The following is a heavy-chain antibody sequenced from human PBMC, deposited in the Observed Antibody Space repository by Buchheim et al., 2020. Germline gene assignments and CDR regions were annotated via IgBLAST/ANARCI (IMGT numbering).Heavy chain of an antibody. J-gene: IGHJ4*02. CDR3: AKSLGDTYGYSVDY. CDR1: GFTFSVYG. D-gene: IGHD5-18*01. V-gene: IGHV3-30*18. Sequence: QVQLVESGGGVVQPGRSLRLSCAASGFTFSVYGMHWVRQAPGKGLEWVAVISYDGSNKYYADSVKGRFTVSRDNFKKTLYLQMNSLRPEDTAVYYCAKSLGDTYGYSVDYWGQGTL. CDR2: ISYDGSNK.